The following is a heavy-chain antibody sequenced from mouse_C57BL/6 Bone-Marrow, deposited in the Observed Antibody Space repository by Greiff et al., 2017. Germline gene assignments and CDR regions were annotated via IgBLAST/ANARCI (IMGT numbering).Heavy chain of an antibody. J-gene: IGHJ2*01. V-gene: IGHV5-6*02. CDR3: ARHEY. CDR1: GFTFSSYG. CDR2: ISSGGSYT. Sequence: EVKLVESGGDLVKPGGSLKLSCAASGFTFSSYGMSWVRQTPDKRLEWVATISSGGSYTYYPDSVKGRYTISRDNAKNTLYLQMSSLKSEDTAMYYCARHEYWGQGTTLTVSS.